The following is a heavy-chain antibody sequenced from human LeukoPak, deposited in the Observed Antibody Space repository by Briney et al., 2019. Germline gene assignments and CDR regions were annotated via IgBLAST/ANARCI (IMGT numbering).Heavy chain of an antibody. Sequence: GGSLRLSCAASGFTVSSNYMSWVRQVSGKGLKWVSVIYTGGSTYHADSVKGRFTVSRDNSKNMLYLQMNSLRVEDTAVYYCARSGYRSGWNWGQGTLVTVSS. J-gene: IGHJ4*02. CDR1: GFTVSSNY. V-gene: IGHV3-66*01. D-gene: IGHD6-19*01. CDR3: ARSGYRSGWN. CDR2: IYTGGST.